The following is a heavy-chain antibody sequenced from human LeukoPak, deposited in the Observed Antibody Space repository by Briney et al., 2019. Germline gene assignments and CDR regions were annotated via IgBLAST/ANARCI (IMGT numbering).Heavy chain of an antibody. D-gene: IGHD3-22*01. CDR3: AREGGSSGYYYDYYYYGMDV. J-gene: IGHJ6*02. CDR1: GYTFTGYY. V-gene: IGHV1-2*06. Sequence: ASVKVSCKASGYTFTGYYMHWVRQAPGQGLEWMGRINPNSGGTNYAQKLQGRVTMTTDTSTSTAYMELRSLRSDDTAVYYCAREGGSSGYYYDYYYYGMDVWGQGTTVTVSS. CDR2: INPNSGGT.